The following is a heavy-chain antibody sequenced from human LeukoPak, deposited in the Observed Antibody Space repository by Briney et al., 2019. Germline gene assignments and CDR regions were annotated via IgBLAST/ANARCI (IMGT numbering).Heavy chain of an antibody. CDR1: GFTVSSNY. V-gene: IGHV3-53*01. D-gene: IGHD4-23*01. Sequence: PGGSLRLSCAASGFTVSSNYMSWVRQAPGKGLEWVSVIYSGGSTYYADSVKGRFTISRDNSKNTLYLQMNSLRAEDTAVYYCARGVYGGNSRGWAFDIWGQGTMVTVSS. CDR3: ARGVYGGNSRGWAFDI. J-gene: IGHJ3*02. CDR2: IYSGGST.